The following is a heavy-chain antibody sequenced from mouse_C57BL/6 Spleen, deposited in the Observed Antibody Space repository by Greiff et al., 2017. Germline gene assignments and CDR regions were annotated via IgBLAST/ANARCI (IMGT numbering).Heavy chain of an antibody. CDR2: INPYNGGT. V-gene: IGHV1-19*01. CDR3: AGYSHYYAMDY. Sequence: VQLKQSGPVLVKPGASVKMSCKASGYTFTDYYMNWVKQSHGKSLEWIGVINPYNGGTSYNQKFKGKATLTVDKSSSTAYMELNSLTSEDSAVYYCAGYSHYYAMDYWGQGTSVTVSS. J-gene: IGHJ4*01. D-gene: IGHD2-12*01. CDR1: GYTFTDYY.